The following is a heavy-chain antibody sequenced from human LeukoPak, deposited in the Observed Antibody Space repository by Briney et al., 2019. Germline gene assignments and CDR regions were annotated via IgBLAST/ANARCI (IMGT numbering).Heavy chain of an antibody. CDR1: GGSISSYY. CDR3: ASGRRSTAIDY. D-gene: IGHD2-21*02. CDR2: IYYSGST. J-gene: IGHJ4*02. V-gene: IGHV4-59*08. Sequence: SETLSLTCTVSGGSISSYYWSWIRQPPGKGLEWIGYIYYSGSTNYNPSLKSRVTISVDTSKNQFSLKLSSVTAADTAVYYCASGRRSTAIDYWGQGTLVTVSS.